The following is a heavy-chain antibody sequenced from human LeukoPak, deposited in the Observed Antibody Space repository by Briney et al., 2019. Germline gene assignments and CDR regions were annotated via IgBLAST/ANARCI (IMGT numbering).Heavy chain of an antibody. Sequence: SETLSLTCTVSGGSISSSSYYWGWIRQPPGKGLEWIGSIYYSGSTYYNPSLKSRVTISVDTSKNQFSLKLSSVTAADTAVYYCAKGTGDYYDSSGYYFDYWGQGTLVTVSS. CDR3: AKGTGDYYDSSGYYFDY. V-gene: IGHV4-39*01. CDR2: IYYSGST. J-gene: IGHJ4*02. CDR1: GGSISSSSYY. D-gene: IGHD3-22*01.